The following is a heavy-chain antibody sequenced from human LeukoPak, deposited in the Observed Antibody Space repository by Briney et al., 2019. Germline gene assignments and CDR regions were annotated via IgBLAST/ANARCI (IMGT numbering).Heavy chain of an antibody. Sequence: GGSLRLSCAASGFTFSSYGMHWVRQAPGKGLEWVAFIRYDGSNKYYADSVKGRFTISRENSKNTLYLQMNSMRAEDTVVYYCAKGGEDYMDVWGKGTTVTVSS. CDR1: GFTFSSYG. CDR3: AKGGEDYMDV. J-gene: IGHJ6*03. V-gene: IGHV3-30*02. CDR2: IRYDGSNK. D-gene: IGHD2-21*01.